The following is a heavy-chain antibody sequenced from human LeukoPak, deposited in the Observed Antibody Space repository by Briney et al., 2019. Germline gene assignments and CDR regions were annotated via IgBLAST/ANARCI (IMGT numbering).Heavy chain of an antibody. CDR3: ARILPKGYSSSWYSDY. J-gene: IGHJ4*02. CDR2: IDPSDSYT. D-gene: IGHD6-13*01. CDR1: GYSFTSYW. Sequence: GESLKISCKGSGYSFTSYWICWVRQMPGKGLEWMGRIDPSDSYTNYSPSLQGHVTISADKSISTAYLQWSSLKASDTAMYYCARILPKGYSSSWYSDYWGQGTLVTVSS. V-gene: IGHV5-10-1*01.